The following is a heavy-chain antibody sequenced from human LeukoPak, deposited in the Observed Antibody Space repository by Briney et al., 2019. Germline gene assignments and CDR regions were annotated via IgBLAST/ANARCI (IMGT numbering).Heavy chain of an antibody. CDR3: AKDRWTEVDAFDI. D-gene: IGHD1-1*01. CDR1: GYTFTSYY. Sequence: SCKASGYTFTSYYMHWVRQAPGKGLEWVSAISGSGGSTYYADSVKGRFTISRDNSKNTLYLQMNSLRAEDTAVYYCAKDRWTEVDAFDIWGQGTMVTVSS. CDR2: ISGSGGST. V-gene: IGHV3-23*01. J-gene: IGHJ3*02.